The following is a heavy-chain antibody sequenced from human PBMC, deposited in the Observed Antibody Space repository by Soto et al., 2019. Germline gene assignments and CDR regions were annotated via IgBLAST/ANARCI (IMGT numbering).Heavy chain of an antibody. CDR3: SGGVGDAF. V-gene: IGHV3-7*04. CDR1: ESTVSRDW. Sequence: EVHLVESGGGLVQTGGSLRLSCAIFESTVSRDWMNWVRQAPGKGLEWVAHINQDGSEKYYVDSVKGRFTISRDNAKKSLYLQMTSLRPADTAMYYGSGGVGDAFWGQGTLVTVSS. CDR2: INQDGSEK. J-gene: IGHJ4*02. D-gene: IGHD1-26*01.